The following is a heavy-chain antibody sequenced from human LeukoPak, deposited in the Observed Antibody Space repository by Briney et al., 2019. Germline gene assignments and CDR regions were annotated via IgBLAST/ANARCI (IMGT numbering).Heavy chain of an antibody. V-gene: IGHV1-18*01. J-gene: IGHJ4*02. CDR2: FNPENGNT. CDR3: TRDLGQWLLQGIFFDY. CDR1: GYSFVGYG. Sequence: ASVKVSCKASGYSFVGYGITWVRQAPGQGLEWMGWFNPENGNTNYAQKVQGRVTMTADTSTSTSYMELRSLRSDDTAVYYCTRDLGQWLLQGIFFDYWGQGTLVTVSS. D-gene: IGHD5-12*01.